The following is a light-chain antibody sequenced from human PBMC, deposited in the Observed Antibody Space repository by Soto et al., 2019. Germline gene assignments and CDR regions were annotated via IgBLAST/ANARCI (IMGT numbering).Light chain of an antibody. J-gene: IGLJ1*01. V-gene: IGLV1-40*01. Sequence: QSVLTQPPSVSGAPGQGVTISCSGSSSNIGAGYDVHWYQHLPGTAPKLLIYGHDIRPSGVPDRFSGSKSGTSASLAITGLQPEDEADYYCSSFTSRFTFVFGTGTKLTVL. CDR2: GHD. CDR1: SSNIGAGYD. CDR3: SSFTSRFTFV.